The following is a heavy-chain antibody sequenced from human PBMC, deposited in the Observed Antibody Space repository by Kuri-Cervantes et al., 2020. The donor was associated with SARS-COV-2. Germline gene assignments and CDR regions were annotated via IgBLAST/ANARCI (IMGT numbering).Heavy chain of an antibody. V-gene: IGHV1-18*01. CDR1: GYTFTSYG. CDR3: ARDYCSGCSCRDFDY. Sequence: ASVKVSCKASGYTFTSYGISWVRQAPGQGLEWMGWISAYNGNTNYAQKLQGRVTMTTDTSTSTAYMELRSLRSDDTAVYYCARDYCSGCSCRDFDYWGQGNLVTVSS. D-gene: IGHD2-15*01. J-gene: IGHJ4*02. CDR2: ISAYNGNT.